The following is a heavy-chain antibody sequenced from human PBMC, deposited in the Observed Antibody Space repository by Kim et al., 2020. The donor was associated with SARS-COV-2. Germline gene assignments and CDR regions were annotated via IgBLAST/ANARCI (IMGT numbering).Heavy chain of an antibody. D-gene: IGHD5-12*01. V-gene: IGHV3-33*01. CDR3: ARDGGYSGYARFDY. Sequence: YAGSVKGRFTISRDNSTNKLYLQMNSLRAEDTAVYYCARDGGYSGYARFDYWGQGTLVTVSS. J-gene: IGHJ4*02.